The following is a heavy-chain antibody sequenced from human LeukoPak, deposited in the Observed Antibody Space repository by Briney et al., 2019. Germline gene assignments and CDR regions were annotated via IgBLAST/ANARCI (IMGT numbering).Heavy chain of an antibody. J-gene: IGHJ4*02. Sequence: QAGGSLGLSCAASGFTFSSYEMNWVRQAPGKGLEWVSYISSSGSTIYYADSVKGRFTISRDNAKNSLYLQMNSLRAEDTAVYYCARGDSGSYYFDYWGQGTLVTVSS. CDR3: ARGDSGSYYFDY. V-gene: IGHV3-48*03. D-gene: IGHD1-26*01. CDR1: GFTFSSYE. CDR2: ISSSGSTI.